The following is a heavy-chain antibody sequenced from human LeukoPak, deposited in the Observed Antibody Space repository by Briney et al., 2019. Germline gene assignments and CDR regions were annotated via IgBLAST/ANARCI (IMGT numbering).Heavy chain of an antibody. Sequence: SETLSLTCTVSGGSISSSSYYWGWIRQPPGKGLEWIGSIYYSGSTYYNPSLKSRVTISVDTSKNQFSLKLSSVTAADTAVYYCARDLRYDSSGYYYRELDYWGQGTLVTVSS. CDR3: ARDLRYDSSGYYYRELDY. CDR1: GGSISSSSYY. V-gene: IGHV4-39*07. D-gene: IGHD3-22*01. CDR2: IYYSGST. J-gene: IGHJ4*02.